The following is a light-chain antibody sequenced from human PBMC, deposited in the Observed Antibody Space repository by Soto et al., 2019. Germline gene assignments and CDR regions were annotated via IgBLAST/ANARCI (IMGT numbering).Light chain of an antibody. CDR2: EVN. CDR3: SSYTISSTVV. CDR1: SSDVGAYSY. V-gene: IGLV2-14*01. Sequence: QSALTQPASVSGSPGQSITISCTGTSSDVGAYSYVSWYQQHPGKAPKLMIYEVNNRPSGVSNRFSGSKSGNTASLTISGLQAEDEADYYCSSYTISSTVVFGGGTKVTVL. J-gene: IGLJ3*02.